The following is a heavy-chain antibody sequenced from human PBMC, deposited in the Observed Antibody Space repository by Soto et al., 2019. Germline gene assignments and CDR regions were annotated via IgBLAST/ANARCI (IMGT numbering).Heavy chain of an antibody. J-gene: IGHJ5*02. V-gene: IGHV4-59*01. CDR3: ARGTKGGTIFGVVSTIRREYWFDP. Sequence: SETLSLTCTVSGGSISSYYWSWIRQPPGKGLEWIGYIYYSGSTNYNPSLKSRVTISVDTSKNQFSLKLSSVTAADTAVYYCARGTKGGTIFGVVSTIRREYWFDPWGQGTLVTVSS. CDR2: IYYSGST. D-gene: IGHD3-3*01. CDR1: GGSISSYY.